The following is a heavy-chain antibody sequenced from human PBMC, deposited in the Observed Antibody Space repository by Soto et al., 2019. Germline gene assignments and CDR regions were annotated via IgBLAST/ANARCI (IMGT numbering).Heavy chain of an antibody. CDR3: ARGEIVVVPAAYYYYYYMDV. CDR2: INHSGST. V-gene: IGHV4-34*01. D-gene: IGHD2-2*01. J-gene: IGHJ6*03. CDR1: GGSFSGYY. Sequence: QVQLQQWGAGLLKPSETLSLTCAVYGGSFSGYYWSWIRQPQGKGLEWIGEINHSGSTNYNPSLKSRVTISVDTSKNQFSLKLSSVTAADTAVYYCARGEIVVVPAAYYYYYYMDVWGKGTTVTVSS.